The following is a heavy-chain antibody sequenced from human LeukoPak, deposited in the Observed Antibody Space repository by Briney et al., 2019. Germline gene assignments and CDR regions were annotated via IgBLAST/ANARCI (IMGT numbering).Heavy chain of an antibody. J-gene: IGHJ3*02. Sequence: SETLSLTCSVSGGSISTYYWSWIRQSAGKGLEWIGRIYTGGSTNYNPSLKSRVTMSVDTSKNQFSLRLNSVTAADTAVYYCARHRLRLRDAFDIWGQGTMVTVSS. D-gene: IGHD6-25*01. V-gene: IGHV4-4*07. CDR1: GGSISTYY. CDR3: ARHRLRLRDAFDI. CDR2: IYTGGST.